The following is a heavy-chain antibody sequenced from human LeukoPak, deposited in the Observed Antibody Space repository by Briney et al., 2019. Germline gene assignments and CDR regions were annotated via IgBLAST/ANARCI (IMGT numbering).Heavy chain of an antibody. CDR1: GGSINSYY. V-gene: IGHV4-4*07. CDR3: ARALPVLTTVTTFGFDY. CDR2: IYTSGST. J-gene: IGHJ4*02. Sequence: SETLCLTCTVSGGSINSYYWSWIRQPAGKGLERIGRIYTSGSTNYNPSLKSRVTMSVDTSKNQFSLKLSSVTAADTAVYYCARALPVLTTVTTFGFDYWGQGTLVTASS. D-gene: IGHD4-17*01.